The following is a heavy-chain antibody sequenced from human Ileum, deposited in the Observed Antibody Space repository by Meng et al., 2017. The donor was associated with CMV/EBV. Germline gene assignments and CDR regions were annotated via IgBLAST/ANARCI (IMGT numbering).Heavy chain of an antibody. CDR1: YA. V-gene: IGHV3-30*04. CDR2: VSPDGSDE. D-gene: IGHD3-22*01. CDR3: ARDSQYNYDIHTSYWAANRFDP. J-gene: IGHJ5*02. Sequence: YAMHWVRQTSGKGLEWVAVVSPDGSDEYYADSVKGRFTISRDNSQNTLYLQMNNLRADDTAVYHCARDSQYNYDIHTSYWAANRFDPWGQGTLVTVSS.